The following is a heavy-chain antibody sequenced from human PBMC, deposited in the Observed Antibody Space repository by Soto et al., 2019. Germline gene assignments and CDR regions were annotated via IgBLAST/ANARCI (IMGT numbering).Heavy chain of an antibody. J-gene: IGHJ4*02. Sequence: LSLTCTVSGGSISSGGYYWSWIRQHPGKGLEWIGYIYYSGSTYYNPSLKSRVTISVDTSKNQFSLKLSSVTAADTAVYYCARTHSYCTNGVCYIPQYYFDYWGQGTLVTVSS. D-gene: IGHD2-8*01. CDR2: IYYSGST. CDR1: GGSISSGGYY. CDR3: ARTHSYCTNGVCYIPQYYFDY. V-gene: IGHV4-31*03.